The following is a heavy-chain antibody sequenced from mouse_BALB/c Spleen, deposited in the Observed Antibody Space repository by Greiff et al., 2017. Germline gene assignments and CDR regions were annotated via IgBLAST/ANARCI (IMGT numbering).Heavy chain of an antibody. CDR3: ARSYYYGSSWFAY. V-gene: IGHV5-17*02. CDR1: GFTFSSFG. CDR2: ISSGSSTI. J-gene: IGHJ3*01. D-gene: IGHD1-1*01. Sequence: DVMLVESGGGLVQPGGSRKLSCAASGFTFSSFGMHWVRQAPEKGLEWVAYISSGSSTIYYADTVKGRFTISRDNPKNTLFLQMTSLRSEDTAMYYCARSYYYGSSWFAYWGQGTLVTVSA.